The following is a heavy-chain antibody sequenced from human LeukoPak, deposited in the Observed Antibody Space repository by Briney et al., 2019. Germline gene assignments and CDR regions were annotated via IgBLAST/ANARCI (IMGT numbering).Heavy chain of an antibody. CDR3: AKDRSRWELDYYFDY. Sequence: PGGSLRLPCAASGFTFDDYAMHWVRQAPGKGLEWVSGISWNSGSIGYADSVKGRFTISRDNAKNSLYLQMNSLRAEDTALYYCAKDRSRWELDYYFDYWGQGTLVTVSS. CDR2: ISWNSGSI. CDR1: GFTFDDYA. D-gene: IGHD1-26*01. J-gene: IGHJ4*02. V-gene: IGHV3-9*01.